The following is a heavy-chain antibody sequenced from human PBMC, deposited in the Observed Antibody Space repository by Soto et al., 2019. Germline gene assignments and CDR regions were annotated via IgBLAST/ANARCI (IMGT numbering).Heavy chain of an antibody. Sequence: EAQLVESGGGLVQPGGSLGLSCEASGFTFSNYERHWVRQVPGKGLDMVSGFSNNGAKTDYAKSVKGRFTISRDNSENTLYLQMGSLRAEDMALYYCARRGYGSRWPNVYMDVWGKGTTVTVSS. V-gene: IGHV3-64*01. CDR3: ARRGYGSRWPNVYMDV. CDR1: GFTFSNYE. CDR2: FSNNGAKT. J-gene: IGHJ6*03. D-gene: IGHD6-13*01.